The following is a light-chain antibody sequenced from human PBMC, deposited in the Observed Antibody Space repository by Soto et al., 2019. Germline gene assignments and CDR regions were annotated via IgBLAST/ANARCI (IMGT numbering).Light chain of an antibody. Sequence: EIVLTQSPATLSLSPGARATLSCRASQSISAYLAWYQQKPGQAPRLVIYDASNRASGVPARFSGSRTGTEFTLTINSLDLDDFAVYSCQLRTNWPLGQGTRLEIK. CDR2: DAS. CDR3: QLRTNWP. V-gene: IGKV3-11*01. CDR1: QSISAY. J-gene: IGKJ5*01.